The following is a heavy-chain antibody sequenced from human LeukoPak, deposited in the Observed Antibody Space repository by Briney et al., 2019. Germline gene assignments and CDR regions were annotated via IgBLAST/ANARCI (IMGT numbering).Heavy chain of an antibody. Sequence: GGSLRLSCAASGFIFSNYGMSWVRQAPGKGLEWVSVIYSGGSTFYADSVKGRFTISRDNSKNTLYLQMNSLRAEDTAVYYCASDSYSPEYFQHWGQGTLVTVSS. V-gene: IGHV3-66*01. D-gene: IGHD2-15*01. CDR3: ASDSYSPEYFQH. CDR1: GFIFSNYG. J-gene: IGHJ1*01. CDR2: IYSGGST.